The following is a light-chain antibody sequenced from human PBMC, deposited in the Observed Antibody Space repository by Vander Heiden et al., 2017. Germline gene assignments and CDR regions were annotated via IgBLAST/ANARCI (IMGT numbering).Light chain of an antibody. CDR3: QTWDRSSVV. V-gene: IGLV3-1*01. Sequence: SYELTQTPSVSVSPGQTASLTCSGEKLGDNYVSWYQQRPGQSPVVVIYQDNKRPSGIPERFSGSNSGNTATLTISGTQAVDEADYYCQTWDRSSVVFGGGTKL. CDR1: KLGDNY. J-gene: IGLJ2*01. CDR2: QDN.